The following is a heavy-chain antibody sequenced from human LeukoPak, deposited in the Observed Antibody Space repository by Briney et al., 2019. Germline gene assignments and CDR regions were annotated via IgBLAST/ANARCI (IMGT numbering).Heavy chain of an antibody. Sequence: ASVKVSCKASGYTFTGYYMHWMRQAPGQGLEWMGWINLNSGGTNDAQKFQDRGTMTRDTSISTAYMELSRLRSDDTAVYYCASSLHIPVPPDYWGQGTLVTVSS. CDR1: GYTFTGYY. J-gene: IGHJ4*02. V-gene: IGHV1-2*02. D-gene: IGHD2-2*01. CDR3: ASSLHIPVPPDY. CDR2: INLNSGGT.